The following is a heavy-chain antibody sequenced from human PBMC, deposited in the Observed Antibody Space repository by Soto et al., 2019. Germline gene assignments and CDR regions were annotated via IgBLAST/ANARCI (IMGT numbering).Heavy chain of an antibody. J-gene: IGHJ4*02. V-gene: IGHV1-69*06. CDR2: IVPTVDTS. D-gene: IGHD5-12*01. Sequence: ASVKVSCKTSGATFSSYAITWVRQAPGQGLEWMGGIVPTVDTSTYAQRFQGRVTITADKFTNTVYMELSSLRSDDTAVYYCVRVVAIPGYPDNWGQGTLVTVSS. CDR3: VRVVAIPGYPDN. CDR1: GATFSSYA.